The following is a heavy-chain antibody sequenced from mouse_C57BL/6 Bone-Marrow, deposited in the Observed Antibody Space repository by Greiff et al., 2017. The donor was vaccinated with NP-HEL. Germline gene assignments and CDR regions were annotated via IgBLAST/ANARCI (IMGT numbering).Heavy chain of an antibody. CDR1: GFTFSSYG. Sequence: EVKRVESGGDLVKPGGSLKLSCAASGFTFSSYGMSWVRQTPDKRLEWVATISSGGSYTYYPDSVKGRFTISRDNAKNTLYLQMSSLKSEDTAMYYCARHGYFDVWGTGTTVTVSS. CDR3: ARHGYFDV. V-gene: IGHV5-6*01. CDR2: ISSGGSYT. J-gene: IGHJ1*03.